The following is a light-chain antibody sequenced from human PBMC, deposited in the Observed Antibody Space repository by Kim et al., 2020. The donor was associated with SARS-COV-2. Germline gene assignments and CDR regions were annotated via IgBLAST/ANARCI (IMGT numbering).Light chain of an antibody. CDR1: NSNSGAGFE. CDR2: HSR. J-gene: IGLJ3*02. Sequence: RVTVFCTGSNSNSGAGFEVHWYQQLPGTAPKLLIYHSRNRPSGVPDRFSGSKSGTTASLAIAGLLAEDEAHYYCQSYDTSLSSVLFGGGTQLTVL. CDR3: QSYDTSLSSVL. V-gene: IGLV1-40*01.